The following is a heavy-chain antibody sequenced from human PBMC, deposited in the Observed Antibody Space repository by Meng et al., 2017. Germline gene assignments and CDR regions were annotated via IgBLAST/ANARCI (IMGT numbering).Heavy chain of an antibody. D-gene: IGHD1-1*01. CDR1: GGSFSSDA. J-gene: IGHJ3*02. CDR3: ADVTTDAFDI. V-gene: IGHV1-69*06. Sequence: QVLLVQSGAWGKKRGSSVKASYNASGGSFSSDAISWVRQAPGQGLAWMGGIIPIFGTATYAQKCQGRVTITADKSTSTAYMELSSLRSEDTAVYYCADVTTDAFDIWGQGTMVTVTS. CDR2: IIPIFGTA.